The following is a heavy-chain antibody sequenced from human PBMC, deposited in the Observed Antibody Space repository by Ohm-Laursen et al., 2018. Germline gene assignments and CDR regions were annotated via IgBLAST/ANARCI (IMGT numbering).Heavy chain of an antibody. J-gene: IGHJ4*02. D-gene: IGHD6-19*01. V-gene: IGHV3-7*01. CDR2: IKQDGSEK. Sequence: SLRLSCTASGFTFSNYWMNWVRQAPGKGLEWVANIKQDGSEKNYVESVKGRFTISRDNAKNSLFLQLNALRAEDTAVYYCAAGSGWLIDYWGQGTLVTVSS. CDR3: AAGSGWLIDY. CDR1: GFTFSNYW.